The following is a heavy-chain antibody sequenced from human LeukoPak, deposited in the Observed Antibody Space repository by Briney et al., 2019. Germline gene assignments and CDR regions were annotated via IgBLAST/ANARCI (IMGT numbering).Heavy chain of an antibody. D-gene: IGHD4-17*01. CDR2: IWYDGSNK. V-gene: IGHV3-33*01. J-gene: IGHJ4*02. Sequence: GRSLRLSCAASGFTFSSYGMHWVRQAPGKGLEWVAVIWYDGSNKYYADSVKGRFTISRDNSKNTLYLQVNSLRAEDTAVYYCARAMTTVTTPYLDYWGQGTLVTVSS. CDR1: GFTFSSYG. CDR3: ARAMTTVTTPYLDY.